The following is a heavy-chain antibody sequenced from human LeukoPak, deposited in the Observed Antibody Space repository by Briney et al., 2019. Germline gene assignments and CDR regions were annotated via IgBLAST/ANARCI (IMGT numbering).Heavy chain of an antibody. Sequence: SETLSLTCTVSGGPISSYYWSWIRQPPGKGLEWIGYIYYSGSTNYNPSLKSRVTISVDTSKNQFSLKLSAVTAADTAVYYWAREGVGTSLNGGLWFDPWGQGTLVTVSS. V-gene: IGHV4-59*01. CDR2: IYYSGST. CDR3: AREGVGTSLNGGLWFDP. CDR1: GGPISSYY. D-gene: IGHD2-2*01. J-gene: IGHJ5*02.